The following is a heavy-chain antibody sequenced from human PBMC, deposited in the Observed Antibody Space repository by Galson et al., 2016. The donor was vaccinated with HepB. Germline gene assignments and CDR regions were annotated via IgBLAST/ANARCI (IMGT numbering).Heavy chain of an antibody. CDR3: ARHLRGVSTSSMDV. Sequence: QSGAEVKKPGESLKISCKGSGSSFTKYWIGWVRQMPGKGLEWMGIVYPGDSDTRYSPSFQGQVTMSADKSISTAYLQWSSLKAADTATYYCARHLRGVSTSSMDVWGQGTTVTVSS. J-gene: IGHJ6*02. CDR2: VYPGDSDT. V-gene: IGHV5-51*01. D-gene: IGHD5/OR15-5a*01. CDR1: GSSFTKYW.